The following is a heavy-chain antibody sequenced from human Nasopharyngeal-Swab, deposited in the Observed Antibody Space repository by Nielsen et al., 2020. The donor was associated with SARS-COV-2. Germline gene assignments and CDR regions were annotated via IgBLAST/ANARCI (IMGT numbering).Heavy chain of an antibody. Sequence: GESLKISCAASGFTVRSYHMSRDRQAPGKGLAWVSVIYSGGSTYYEDPLKGRLTISRDNSKNTLYLQMNSLRAEDTAVYYCAKEHPITIFGVVLGRWFDPWGQGTLVTVSS. J-gene: IGHJ5*02. CDR3: AKEHPITIFGVVLGRWFDP. CDR2: IYSGGST. CDR1: GFTVRSYH. V-gene: IGHV3-53*01. D-gene: IGHD3-3*01.